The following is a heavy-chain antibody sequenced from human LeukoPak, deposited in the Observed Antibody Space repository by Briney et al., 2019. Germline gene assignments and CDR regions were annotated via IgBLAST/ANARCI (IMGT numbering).Heavy chain of an antibody. Sequence: SETLSLTSTGSGVTSSNYYWTWIRPPAGHELKRIGRIHSSGSTNYSPSLKSRLAMSVDTSQSQVSLKLSSVTAADTAVYYCARRTGQSAFDIWGQGTMVTVSS. CDR1: GVTSSNYY. CDR3: ARRTGQSAFDI. CDR2: IHSSGST. V-gene: IGHV4-4*07. J-gene: IGHJ3*02. D-gene: IGHD1-14*01.